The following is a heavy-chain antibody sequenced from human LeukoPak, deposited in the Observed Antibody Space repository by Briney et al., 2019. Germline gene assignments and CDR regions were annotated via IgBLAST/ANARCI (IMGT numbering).Heavy chain of an antibody. CDR1: GFTFSSYA. D-gene: IGHD5-24*01. CDR2: LWYDGSNK. J-gene: IGHJ4*02. CDR3: SRGIDGYDSIVDY. V-gene: IGHV3-33*01. Sequence: GGSLRLSCAASGFTFSSYAMHWVRQAPGKGLEWVAVLWYDGSNKYYADSVKGRFTISRDNSKNTLYLQMNSLRVEDTAVYYCSRGIDGYDSIVDYWGQGALVTVSS.